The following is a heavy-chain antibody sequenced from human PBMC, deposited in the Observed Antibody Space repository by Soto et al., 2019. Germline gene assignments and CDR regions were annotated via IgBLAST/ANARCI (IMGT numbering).Heavy chain of an antibody. D-gene: IGHD3-9*01. CDR2: ISGSGGGT. J-gene: IGHJ4*02. CDR3: ARIVVHYDILTVEGLDY. V-gene: IGHV3-23*01. CDR1: GFTFSSYA. Sequence: EMELLESGGGLVQPGGSLRLSCEASGFTFSSYAMSWVRQAPGQGLEWVSDISGSGGGTYYATSVRDRFTISRDNSKNTVYLQMNSLRAEDTAVYFCARIVVHYDILTVEGLDYWGQGTLVSVSS.